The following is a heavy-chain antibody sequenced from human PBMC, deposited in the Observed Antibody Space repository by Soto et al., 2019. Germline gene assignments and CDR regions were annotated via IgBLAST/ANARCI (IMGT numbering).Heavy chain of an antibody. Sequence: SETLSLTCTVSGGSVSSSFFYWSWVRQPPGQRLEWIGYIYYTGTTNYNPSLASRVAMSVDTSKKQFPLNLRSLNAADTARYYCARLTTISGWSLFGSWGQRMLVTVSS. D-gene: IGHD6-13*01. J-gene: IGHJ4*02. CDR2: IYYTGTT. CDR3: ARLTTISGWSLFGS. CDR1: GGSVSSSFFY. V-gene: IGHV4-61*01.